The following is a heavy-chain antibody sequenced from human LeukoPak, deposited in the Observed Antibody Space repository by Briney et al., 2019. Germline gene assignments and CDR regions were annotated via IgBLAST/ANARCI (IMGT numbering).Heavy chain of an antibody. D-gene: IGHD3-9*01. CDR1: GFPFSSHV. CDR2: INHNGEAI. Sequence: GGSLRLSCAASGFPFSSHVLSWVRQAPGKGLEWIAYINHNGEAIYYPDFVKGRFIISRDNAKNSLFLQMNGLRDEDTAVYYCARDYDWAFDFWGQGTRVTVSS. J-gene: IGHJ4*02. CDR3: ARDYDWAFDF. V-gene: IGHV3-48*02.